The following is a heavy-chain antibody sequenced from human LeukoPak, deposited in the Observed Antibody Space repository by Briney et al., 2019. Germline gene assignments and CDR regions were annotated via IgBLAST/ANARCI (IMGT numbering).Heavy chain of an antibody. CDR2: INHSGST. J-gene: IGHJ4*02. Sequence: SETLSLTCAVSGGSFSGYYWSWIRQPPGKGLEWIGEINHSGSTNYNPSPKSRVTISVDTSKNQFSLKLSSVTAADTAVYYCARARAHLKYYYDSSGYYYFDYWGQGTLVTASS. CDR3: ARARAHLKYYYDSSGYYYFDY. V-gene: IGHV4-34*01. CDR1: GGSFSGYY. D-gene: IGHD3-22*01.